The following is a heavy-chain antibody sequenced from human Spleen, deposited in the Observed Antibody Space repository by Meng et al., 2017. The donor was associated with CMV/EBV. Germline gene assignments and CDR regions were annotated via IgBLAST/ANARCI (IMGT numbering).Heavy chain of an antibody. CDR1: SCSGYY. D-gene: IGHD3-10*01. Sequence: SCSGYYWSWTRQPPGKGLEWIGEINHSGSTNYNPSLKSLVTISVDTSKNPFSLNLSSVTSSDTSVYYFASFLVLRWFGEPTHNWFDPWGQGILVTVSS. CDR2: INHSGST. CDR3: ASFLVLRWFGEPTHNWFDP. V-gene: IGHV4-34*01. J-gene: IGHJ5*02.